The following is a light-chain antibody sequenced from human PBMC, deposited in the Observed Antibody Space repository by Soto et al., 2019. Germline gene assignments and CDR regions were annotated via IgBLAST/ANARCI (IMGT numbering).Light chain of an antibody. CDR1: NSNVGSYY. J-gene: IGLJ3*02. CDR3: AAWDDSLTGLWV. Sequence: QSVLTQPPSASGTPGQRVTVSCSGSNSNVGSYYVFWYQQLPGTAPKLLIYRNDQRPSGVPDRFSGSKSGTSASLAISGLRSEDEADYYCAAWDDSLTGLWVFGGGTKLTVL. V-gene: IGLV1-47*01. CDR2: RND.